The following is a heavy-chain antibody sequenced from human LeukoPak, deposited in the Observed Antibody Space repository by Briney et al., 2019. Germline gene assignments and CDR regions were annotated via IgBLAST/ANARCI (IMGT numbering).Heavy chain of an antibody. CDR3: ARAGKPSIAAAGTRLDY. J-gene: IGHJ4*02. CDR2: INTNSGGT. CDR1: GYTFTGYY. V-gene: IGHV1-2*02. D-gene: IGHD6-13*01. Sequence: ASVTVSFPASGYTFTGYYMHWVRQAHGQGLEWMGWINTNSGGTNYAQKFQGRVTMTRDTSISTAYMELSRLRADETAVYYCARAGKPSIAAAGTRLDYWGRGTLVTVSS.